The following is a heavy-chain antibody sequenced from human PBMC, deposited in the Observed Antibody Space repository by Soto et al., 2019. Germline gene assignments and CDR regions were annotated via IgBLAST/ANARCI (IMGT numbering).Heavy chain of an antibody. D-gene: IGHD2-15*01. J-gene: IGHJ6*02. Sequence: QVQLVQSGAEVKKPGASVKVSCKASGYSFTNYNMHWVRQAPGQGLEWMGVINPSGGGTNYAPKFQGRVTMTRDTSTSTVYMEPSSLRSEDTAVYYCAREAVVVVPATQTYYYYGMDVWGQGTTVTVSS. V-gene: IGHV1-46*01. CDR3: AREAVVVVPATQTYYYYGMDV. CDR1: GYSFTNYN. CDR2: INPSGGGT.